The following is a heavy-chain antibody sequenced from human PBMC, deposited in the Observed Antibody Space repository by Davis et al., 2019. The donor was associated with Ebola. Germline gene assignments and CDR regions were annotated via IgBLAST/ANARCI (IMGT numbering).Heavy chain of an antibody. D-gene: IGHD3-10*01. V-gene: IGHV4-4*02. J-gene: IGHJ6*02. CDR2: IYHSGST. CDR1: GGSISSSNW. CDR3: ARCSSYYYGSGSYYQYYYYYGMDV. Sequence: MPSETLSLTCAVSGGSISSSNWWSWVRQPPGKGLEWIGEIYHSGSTNYNPSLRSRVTISVDKSKNQFSLKLSCVTAADTAVYYCARCSSYYYGSGSYYQYYYYYGMDVWGQGTTVTVSS.